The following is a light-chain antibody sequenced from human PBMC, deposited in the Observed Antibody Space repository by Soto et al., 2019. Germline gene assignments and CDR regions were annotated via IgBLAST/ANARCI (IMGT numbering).Light chain of an antibody. V-gene: IGKV1-5*01. CDR2: DAS. CDR3: QQYNSYSET. Sequence: DIPMTQSPSTLSASVGDRVTITCRASQSISSWLAWDQQKPGKAPKLLIYDASSLESGVPSRFSGSGSGTEFTLTISSLQPDDFSTYYCQQYNSYSETFGQGTKVEIK. J-gene: IGKJ1*01. CDR1: QSISSW.